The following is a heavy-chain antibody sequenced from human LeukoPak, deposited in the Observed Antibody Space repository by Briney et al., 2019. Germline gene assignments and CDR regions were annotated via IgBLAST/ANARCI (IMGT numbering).Heavy chain of an antibody. CDR1: GGSISGYY. CDR3: ARDLGRGFFNGMDV. D-gene: IGHD3-3*01. Sequence: SETLSLTCTVSGGSISGYYWNWLRQPPGKGLEWIGYVYYSGSTKHNPSFKSRVIISEDTSKNQFSLKLSSVTAADTAVYYCARDLGRGFFNGMDVWGQGTTVTVSS. J-gene: IGHJ6*02. V-gene: IGHV4-59*01. CDR2: VYYSGST.